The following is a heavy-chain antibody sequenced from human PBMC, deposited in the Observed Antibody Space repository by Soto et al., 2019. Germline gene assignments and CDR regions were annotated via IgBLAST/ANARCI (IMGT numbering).Heavy chain of an antibody. CDR1: GVSISSYY. CDR3: ARTFSLYCTNGVCYTVGAFDI. Sequence: SDTLSLTCTVSGVSISSYYWSWIRHPAGKGLWWIGRIYTSGSTNYNPSLKSRVTMSVDTSKNQFSLKLSSVTAADTAVYYCARTFSLYCTNGVCYTVGAFDIWGQGTMVTVSS. D-gene: IGHD2-8*01. V-gene: IGHV4-4*07. CDR2: IYTSGST. J-gene: IGHJ3*02.